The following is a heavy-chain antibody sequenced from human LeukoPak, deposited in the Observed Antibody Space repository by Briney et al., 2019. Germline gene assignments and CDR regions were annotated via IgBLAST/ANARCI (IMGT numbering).Heavy chain of an antibody. Sequence: ASVKVSCKASGYTFTGYYMHWVRQAPGQGLEWMGWINPNSGGINYAQKFQGRVTITRNTSISTAYMELSSLRSEDTAVYYCARGPTYSSSWYYYFDYWGQGTLVTVSS. CDR1: GYTFTGYY. CDR3: ARGPTYSSSWYYYFDY. CDR2: INPNSGGI. V-gene: IGHV1-2*02. J-gene: IGHJ4*02. D-gene: IGHD6-13*01.